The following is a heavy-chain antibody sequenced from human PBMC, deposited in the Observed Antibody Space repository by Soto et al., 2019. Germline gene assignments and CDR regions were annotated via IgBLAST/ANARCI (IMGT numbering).Heavy chain of an antibody. J-gene: IGHJ6*03. D-gene: IGHD6-13*01. CDR3: ARHKNSGVAAAGTRSYYMDV. CDR1: GGSISSYY. CDR2: IHYSGST. V-gene: IGHV4-59*08. Sequence: SETLSLTCTVSGGSISSYYWSWIRQSPGKGLEWIGYIHYSGSTKSNPSLKSRVTISVDTSRNQVSLKLSSVTAADTAVYYCARHKNSGVAAAGTRSYYMDVWGKGTTVTVSS.